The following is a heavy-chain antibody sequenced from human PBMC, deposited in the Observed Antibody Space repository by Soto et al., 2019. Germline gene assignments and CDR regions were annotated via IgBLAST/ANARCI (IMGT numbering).Heavy chain of an antibody. CDR2: IRSKANSYAT. V-gene: IGHV3-73*01. D-gene: IGHD3-10*01. CDR1: GFTFSGSA. CDR3: TRLGDYYGSGRDY. Sequence: EVQLVESGGGLVQPGGSLKLSCAASGFTFSGSAMHWVRQASGKGLEWVGRIRSKANSYATAYAASVKGRFTISRDDSKNTAYLQMNSLKTEDSAVYYCTRLGDYYGSGRDYCGQGTLVTVSS. J-gene: IGHJ4*02.